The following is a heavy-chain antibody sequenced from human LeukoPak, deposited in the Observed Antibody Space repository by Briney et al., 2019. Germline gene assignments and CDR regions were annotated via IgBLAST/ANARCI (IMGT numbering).Heavy chain of an antibody. Sequence: GGSLRLSCAASGFTFSSYGMHWVRQAPGKGLEWEAVISYDGSNKYYADSVKGRFTISRDNSKSTLYLQMNSLRAEDTAVYYCAKASIYDSSGLHFDYWGQGTLVTVSS. D-gene: IGHD3-22*01. CDR3: AKASIYDSSGLHFDY. CDR1: GFTFSSYG. V-gene: IGHV3-30*18. J-gene: IGHJ4*02. CDR2: ISYDGSNK.